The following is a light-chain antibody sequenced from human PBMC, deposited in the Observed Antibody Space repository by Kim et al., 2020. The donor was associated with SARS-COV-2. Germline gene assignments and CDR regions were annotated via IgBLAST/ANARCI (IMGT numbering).Light chain of an antibody. J-gene: IGLJ3*02. V-gene: IGLV1-40*01. CDR2: GNS. CDR1: SSNIGAGYD. CDR3: QSYDSSLSGFNWV. Sequence: VTISCTGSSSNIGAGYDVHWYQQLPGTAPKPLIYGNSNRPSGVPDRFSGSKSGTSASLAITGLQAEDEADYYCQSYDSSLSGFNWVFGGGTQLTVL.